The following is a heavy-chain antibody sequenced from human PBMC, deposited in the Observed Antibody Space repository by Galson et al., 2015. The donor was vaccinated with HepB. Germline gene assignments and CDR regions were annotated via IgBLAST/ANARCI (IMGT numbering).Heavy chain of an antibody. CDR2: ISGSGGST. D-gene: IGHD5-18*01. J-gene: IGHJ4*02. CDR1: GFTFSSYA. CDR3: ATSLGIQLWSGLGY. V-gene: IGHV3-23*01. Sequence: LRLSCAASGFTFSSYAMSWVRQAPGKGLEWVSAISGSGGSTYYADSVKGRFTISRDNSKNTLYLQMNSLRAEDTAVYYCATSLGIQLWSGLGYWGQGTLVTVSS.